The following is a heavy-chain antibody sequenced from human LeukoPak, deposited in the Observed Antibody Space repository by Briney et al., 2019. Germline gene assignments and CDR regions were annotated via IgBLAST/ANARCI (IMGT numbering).Heavy chain of an antibody. CDR1: GFTFSSYS. J-gene: IGHJ4*02. CDR2: ISSSSSYI. CDR3: ARLTRAPLETRLVYYFDY. V-gene: IGHV3-21*01. Sequence: GGSLRLSCAASGFTFSSYSMNWVRQAPGKGLEWVSSISSSSSYIYYADSVKGRFTISRDNAKNSLYLQMNSLRAEDTAVYYCARLTRAPLETRLVYYFDYWGQGTLVTVSS. D-gene: IGHD6-13*01.